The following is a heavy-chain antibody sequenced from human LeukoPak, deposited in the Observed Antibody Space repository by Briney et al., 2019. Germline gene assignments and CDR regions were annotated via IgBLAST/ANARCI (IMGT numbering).Heavy chain of an antibody. CDR2: MYTSGET. CDR1: GGSISSGGYH. J-gene: IGHJ4*02. V-gene: IGHV4-61*02. D-gene: IGHD5-18*01. Sequence: SETLSLTCTVSGGSISSGGYHRAWTRQPPGKGLEWIGRMYTSGETNYNPTLKSRITISLDTSKNQFSLRLSSVTAADTAVYYCAAGSQSTALIKWGQGTLVTVSS. CDR3: AAGSQSTALIK.